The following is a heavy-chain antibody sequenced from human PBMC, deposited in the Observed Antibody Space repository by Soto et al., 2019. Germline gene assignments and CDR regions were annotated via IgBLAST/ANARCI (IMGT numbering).Heavy chain of an antibody. V-gene: IGHV3-30*18. CDR1: GFTFSSYG. CDR2: ISYDGSNK. Sequence: GGSLRLSCAASGFTFSSYGMHWVRQAPGKGLEWVAVISYDGSNKYYADSVKGRFTISRDNSKNTLYLQMNSLRAEDTAVYYCAKDLSFQDTVTWYYFDYWGQGTLVTVSS. D-gene: IGHD4-17*01. J-gene: IGHJ4*02. CDR3: AKDLSFQDTVTWYYFDY.